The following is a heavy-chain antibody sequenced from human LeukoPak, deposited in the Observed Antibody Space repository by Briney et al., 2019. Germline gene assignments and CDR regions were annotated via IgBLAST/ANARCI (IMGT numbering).Heavy chain of an antibody. CDR3: AKDGDSTGYYSSYYNHMDV. CDR2: IRFDGGKK. CDR1: GFSFSTYG. V-gene: IGHV3-30*02. J-gene: IGHJ6*03. Sequence: GGSLRLSCAASGFSFSTYGFHWVRQAPGKGLEWVTFIRFDGGKKNYADSVMGRFAISRDNSKNTVYLQMNSLRAEDTAIYYCAKDGDSTGYYSSYYNHMDVWGKGTSVTISS. D-gene: IGHD3-22*01.